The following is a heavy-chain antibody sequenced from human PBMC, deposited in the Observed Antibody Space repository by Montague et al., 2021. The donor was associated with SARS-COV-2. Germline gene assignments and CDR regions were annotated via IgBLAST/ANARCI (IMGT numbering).Heavy chain of an antibody. Sequence: SETLSLTCTVSGGSVSGTSYYWAWIRQPPGKGLEWIVNIHHSGTTFYNLSLKSRVTISVDTSKNEVSLKLNSVTAADTAVYYCARQGVPAGKHWFDPWGQGTLVTVSS. CDR3: ARQGVPAGKHWFDP. CDR2: IHHSGTT. CDR1: GGSVSGTSYY. J-gene: IGHJ5*02. V-gene: IGHV4-39*01. D-gene: IGHD2-2*01.